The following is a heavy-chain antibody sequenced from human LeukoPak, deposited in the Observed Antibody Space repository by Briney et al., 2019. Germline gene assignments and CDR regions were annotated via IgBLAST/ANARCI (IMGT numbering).Heavy chain of an antibody. J-gene: IGHJ4*02. CDR3: ARDSSSWHYFDY. D-gene: IGHD6-13*01. V-gene: IGHV3-48*03. Sequence: PGGSLRLSCAASGFTFSSYEMNWLRQAPGKGLEWVSYISSSGTTIYYADSVKGRFTISRDNAKNSLYLQMTSLRAEDTAIYYCARDSSSWHYFDYSGQGTLVTVSS. CDR1: GFTFSSYE. CDR2: ISSSGTTI.